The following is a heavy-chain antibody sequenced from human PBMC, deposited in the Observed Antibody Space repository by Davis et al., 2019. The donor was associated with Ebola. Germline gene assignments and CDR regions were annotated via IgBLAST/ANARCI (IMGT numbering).Heavy chain of an antibody. CDR2: MNPNSGHT. Sequence: ASVKVSCKASGYTFTSYNINWVRQATGQGLEWMGWMNPNSGHTGNAQKFQGRVTMTRNTSISTAYMELSSLRSEDTAVYYCARGHNWNDARLYAFDIWGQGTMVTVSS. CDR3: ARGHNWNDARLYAFDI. V-gene: IGHV1-8*01. J-gene: IGHJ3*02. CDR1: GYTFTSYN. D-gene: IGHD1-1*01.